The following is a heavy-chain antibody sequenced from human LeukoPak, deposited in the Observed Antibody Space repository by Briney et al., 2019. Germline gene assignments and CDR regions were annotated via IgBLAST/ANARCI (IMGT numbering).Heavy chain of an antibody. J-gene: IGHJ4*02. CDR2: IYYSGST. CDR3: ARGAYCTNGVCYNDY. CDR1: GGSISSYY. D-gene: IGHD2-8*01. Sequence: PSETLSLTCTVSGGSISSYYWSWIRQPPGKGLEWIGYIYYSGSTNYNPSLKGRVTISVDTSKNQFSLKLSSVTAADTAVYYCARGAYCTNGVCYNDYWGQGTLVTVSS. V-gene: IGHV4-59*01.